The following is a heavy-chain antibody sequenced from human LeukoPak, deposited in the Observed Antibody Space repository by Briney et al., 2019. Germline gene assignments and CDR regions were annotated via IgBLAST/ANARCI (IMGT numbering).Heavy chain of an antibody. CDR1: GFTFDDYA. V-gene: IGHV3-49*04. J-gene: IGHJ2*01. D-gene: IGHD3-9*01. CDR3: TRDLYYDILTGYPLGYFDL. CDR2: IRNKAYDETT. Sequence: GGSLRLSCTASGFTFDDYAMSWVRQTPGKGLEWVSFIRNKAYDETTEYAASVKGRFTISRDDSKSIAYLQMNSLKMEDTALYFCTRDLYYDILTGYPLGYFDLWGRGTLVTVSS.